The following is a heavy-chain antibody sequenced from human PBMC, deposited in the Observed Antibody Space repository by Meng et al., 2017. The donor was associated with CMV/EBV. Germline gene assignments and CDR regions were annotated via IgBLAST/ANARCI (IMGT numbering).Heavy chain of an antibody. J-gene: IGHJ4*02. Sequence: QGQQKHGGEGLLKPSAPLSLPCAGYGGSFSGYYWSWIRQPPGKGLEWIGEINHSGGTNYNPSLKSRVTISVDTSKNQFSLKLSSVTAADTAVYYCARVWDSGWDYWGQGTLVTVSS. CDR3: ARVWDSGWDY. D-gene: IGHD3-22*01. CDR1: GGSFSGYY. CDR2: INHSGGT. V-gene: IGHV4-34*01.